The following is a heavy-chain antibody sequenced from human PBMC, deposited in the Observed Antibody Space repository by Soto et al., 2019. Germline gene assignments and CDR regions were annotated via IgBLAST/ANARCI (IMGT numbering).Heavy chain of an antibody. CDR1: GGTFSSYA. V-gene: IGHV1-69*13. J-gene: IGHJ5*02. CDR2: IIPIFGTA. CDR3: ARDGKQRYYDFWSGSLASNWFDP. Sequence: SVKVSCKASGGTFSSYAISWVRQAPGQGLEWMGGIIPIFGTANYAQKFQGRVTITADESTSTAYMELSSLRSEDTAVYYCARDGKQRYYDFWSGSLASNWFDPWGQGTLVTVSS. D-gene: IGHD3-3*01.